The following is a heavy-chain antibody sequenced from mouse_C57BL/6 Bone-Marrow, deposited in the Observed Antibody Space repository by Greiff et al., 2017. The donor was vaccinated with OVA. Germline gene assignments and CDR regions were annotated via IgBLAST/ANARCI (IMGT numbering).Heavy chain of an antibody. Sequence: EVKLEESGPGLVKPSQSLSLTCSVTGYSITSGYYWNWIRQFPGNKLEWMGYISYDGSNNYNPSLKNRISITRDTSKNQFFLKLNSVTTEDTATYYCARGDYVWGQGTSVTVSS. CDR3: ARGDYV. D-gene: IGHD2-13*01. CDR2: ISYDGSN. J-gene: IGHJ4*01. CDR1: GYSITSGYY. V-gene: IGHV3-6*01.